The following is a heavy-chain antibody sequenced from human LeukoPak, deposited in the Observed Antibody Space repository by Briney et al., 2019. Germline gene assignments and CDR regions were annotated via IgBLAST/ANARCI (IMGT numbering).Heavy chain of an antibody. Sequence: PSETLSLTCTVSGGSISSSSYYWGWIRQPPGKGLEWIGSIYYSGSTNYNPSLKRRVTISVDTSKNQFSLKLSSVTAADTAVYYCARTRESPFGVLRYFDWPEIDAFDIWGQGTMVTVSS. J-gene: IGHJ3*02. CDR1: GGSISSSSYY. CDR2: IYYSGST. V-gene: IGHV4-39*07. D-gene: IGHD3-9*01. CDR3: ARTRESPFGVLRYFDWPEIDAFDI.